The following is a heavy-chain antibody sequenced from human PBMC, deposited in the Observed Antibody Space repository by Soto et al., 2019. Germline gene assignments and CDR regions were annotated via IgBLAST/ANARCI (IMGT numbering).Heavy chain of an antibody. D-gene: IGHD4-4*01. Sequence: PGGSLRLSCAASGFTFSSYGIHWVRQAPGKGLEWVAVISYDASNKYYADSVKGRFTISRDNSKSTLYLQMNSLTAEDTAVYHCAQQTVPHTNAFDIWGQGTTVTVSS. CDR3: AQQTVPHTNAFDI. J-gene: IGHJ3*02. CDR2: ISYDASNK. CDR1: GFTFSSYG. V-gene: IGHV3-30*18.